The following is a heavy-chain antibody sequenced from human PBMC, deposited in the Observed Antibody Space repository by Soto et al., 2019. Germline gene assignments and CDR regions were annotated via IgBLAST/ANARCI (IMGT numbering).Heavy chain of an antibody. V-gene: IGHV1-18*01. J-gene: IGHJ4*02. Sequence: GASVKVSCKASRYTFTNYGISWVRQAPGQGLEWMGWISAYNGNTNDAQELQGRVTMTTDASTTTAYMELRSLRSDDTAVYYCARTRPSYDSSGYIDFDYWGPGTLVTVSS. CDR2: ISAYNGNT. CDR3: ARTRPSYDSSGYIDFDY. D-gene: IGHD3-22*01. CDR1: RYTFTNYG.